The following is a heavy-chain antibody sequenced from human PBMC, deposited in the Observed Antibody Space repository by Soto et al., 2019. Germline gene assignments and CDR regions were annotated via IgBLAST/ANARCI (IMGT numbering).Heavy chain of an antibody. CDR2: IYPEDSDT. J-gene: IGHJ4*01. CDR3: ARRGFDTSGYYSYFDN. D-gene: IGHD3-22*01. V-gene: IGHV5-51*01. CDR1: GYNFPKYW. Sequence: GESLKISCKAFGYNFPKYWIGWVRQMPGKGLEWMGIIYPEDSDTKYSPSFQGQVTISADKSINTAFLQWAGLKASDTAMYYCARRGFDTSGYYSYFDNWGHGTLVTVSS.